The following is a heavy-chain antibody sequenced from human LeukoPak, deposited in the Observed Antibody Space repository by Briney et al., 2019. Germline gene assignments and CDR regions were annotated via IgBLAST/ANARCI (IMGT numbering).Heavy chain of an antibody. CDR2: ISYDGSNK. J-gene: IGHJ4*02. CDR1: GFTFSSYA. CDR3: ARTRSYGDYGGDY. D-gene: IGHD4-17*01. Sequence: PGGSLRLSCAASGFTFSSYAMHWVRQAPGKGLEWVAVISYDGSNKYYADSVKGRFTISRDNSKNTLYLQMNSLRAEDTAVYYCARTRSYGDYGGDYWGQGTLVTVSS. V-gene: IGHV3-30-3*01.